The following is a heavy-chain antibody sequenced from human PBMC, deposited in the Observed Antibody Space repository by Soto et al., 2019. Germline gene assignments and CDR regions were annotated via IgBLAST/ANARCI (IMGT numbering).Heavy chain of an antibody. Sequence: VGSLRLSCVVSGFSVSGGSFCWVRQATGKGLEWVSLMHRGGSTDNADSVKGRFTTSRDKSKNTLYLHMNGLRVEDTAVYYCARVNTTLVDHFDCWGQGTLVTVSS. CDR3: ARVNTTLVDHFDC. D-gene: IGHD5-18*01. J-gene: IGHJ4*02. CDR2: MHRGGST. CDR1: GFSVSGGS. V-gene: IGHV3-53*01.